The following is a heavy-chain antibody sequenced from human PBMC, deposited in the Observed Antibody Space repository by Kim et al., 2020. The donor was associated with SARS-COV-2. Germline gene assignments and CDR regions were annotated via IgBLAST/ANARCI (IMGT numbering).Heavy chain of an antibody. V-gene: IGHV3-48*03. Sequence: TIYYADSVKGRFTISRDNAKNSLYLQMNSLRAEDTAVYYCARDLSGVVDYWGQGTLVTVSS. J-gene: IGHJ4*02. CDR3: ARDLSGVVDY. CDR2: TI. D-gene: IGHD2-8*01.